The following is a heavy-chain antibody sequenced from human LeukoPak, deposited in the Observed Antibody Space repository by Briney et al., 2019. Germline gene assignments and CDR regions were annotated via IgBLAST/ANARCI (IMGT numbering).Heavy chain of an antibody. CDR3: ARGLLAFYGSGNSYNDYGMDV. Sequence: SETLSLTCAVYGGSFSDYYWSWIRQPPGKGLEWVGEINHGGSSNYNPSLKSRVTISLDASKNQFSLKLTSVTAADTAVYYCARGLLAFYGSGNSYNDYGMDVWGKGTTVTVSS. D-gene: IGHD3-10*01. V-gene: IGHV4-34*01. CDR1: GGSFSDYY. J-gene: IGHJ6*04. CDR2: INHGGSS.